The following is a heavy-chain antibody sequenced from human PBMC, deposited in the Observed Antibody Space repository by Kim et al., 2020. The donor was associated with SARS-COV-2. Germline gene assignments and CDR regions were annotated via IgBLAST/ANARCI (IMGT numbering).Heavy chain of an antibody. Sequence: YYVDSVKGRFTISRDNAKTSLYLQMNSLRAEDTAVYYCARACSSRCPFDPWGQGTLVTVSS. D-gene: IGHD6-13*01. V-gene: IGHV3-7*01. CDR3: ARACSSRCPFDP. J-gene: IGHJ5*02.